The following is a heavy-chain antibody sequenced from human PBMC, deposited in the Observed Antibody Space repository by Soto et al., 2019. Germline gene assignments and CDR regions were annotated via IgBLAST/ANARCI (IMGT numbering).Heavy chain of an antibody. CDR3: ARVFGNFWSGNHVDY. D-gene: IGHD3-3*01. J-gene: IGHJ4*02. CDR1: GGSITSNY. CDR2: IYYSRST. V-gene: IGHV4-59*13. Sequence: SETLSLTCTVSGGSITSNYWTWIRQPPGKGLEWIGHIYYSRSTYYNPSLKSRVSMSVDTSKNQISLNLSSVTAADTAVYHCARVFGNFWSGNHVDYWGQGTPVTVSS.